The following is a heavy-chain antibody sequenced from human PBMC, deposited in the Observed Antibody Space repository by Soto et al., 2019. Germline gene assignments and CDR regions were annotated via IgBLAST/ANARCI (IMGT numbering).Heavy chain of an antibody. J-gene: IGHJ3*02. D-gene: IGHD1-26*01. V-gene: IGHV4-31*03. CDR1: GGSINSGGFY. CDR3: ARDPRVGATGSRAFDI. CDR2: IYYSGGT. Sequence: SETLSLTGTVSGGSINSGGFYWSWVRQHPGEGLEWIGYIYYSGGTYSNPSLRSRVTISVDTSNNQFSLKLTSVTATDTAVYYCARDPRVGATGSRAFDIWGQGTMVTVSS.